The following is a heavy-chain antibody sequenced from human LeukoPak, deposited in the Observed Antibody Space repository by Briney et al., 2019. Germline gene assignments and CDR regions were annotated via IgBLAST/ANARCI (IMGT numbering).Heavy chain of an antibody. J-gene: IGHJ4*02. Sequence: SVKVSCKASGGTFSSYAISCVRQAPGQGLEWMGGIIPIFGTANYAQKFQGRVTITTDESTSTAYMELSSLRSEDTAVYYCAREGSRGDTAMGLDYWGQGTLVTVSS. CDR3: AREGSRGDTAMGLDY. CDR2: IIPIFGTA. CDR1: GGTFSSYA. V-gene: IGHV1-69*05. D-gene: IGHD5-18*01.